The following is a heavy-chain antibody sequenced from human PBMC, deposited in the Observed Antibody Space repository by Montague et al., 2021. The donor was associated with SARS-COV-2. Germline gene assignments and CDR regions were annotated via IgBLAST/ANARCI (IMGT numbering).Heavy chain of an antibody. D-gene: IGHD3-10*01. V-gene: IGHV3-33*01. Sequence: SLRLSCAASGFSFSSYGVHWVRQAPGKGLEWVAVIWYDGSNKYYADSVKGRFTISRDNSKNTLYLQMNSLRAEDTAVYYCARDPTYGSGSFQSGFFDYWGQGTLVTVSS. CDR1: GFSFSSYG. CDR3: ARDPTYGSGSFQSGFFDY. J-gene: IGHJ4*02. CDR2: IWYDGSNK.